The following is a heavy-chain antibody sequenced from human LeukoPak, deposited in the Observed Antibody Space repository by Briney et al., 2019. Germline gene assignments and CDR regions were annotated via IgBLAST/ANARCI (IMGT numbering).Heavy chain of an antibody. CDR2: IIPIFGTA. CDR1: GGTFSSYA. V-gene: IGHV1-69*05. J-gene: IGHJ5*02. D-gene: IGHD6-6*01. CDR3: ARDRDIAARWFDP. Sequence: ASVKVSCKASGGTFSSYAISWVRQAPGQGLEWMGGIIPIFGTANYAQKFQGRVTITTDESTSTAYMELSSRRSEDTAVYYCARDRDIAARWFDPWGQGTLVTFSS.